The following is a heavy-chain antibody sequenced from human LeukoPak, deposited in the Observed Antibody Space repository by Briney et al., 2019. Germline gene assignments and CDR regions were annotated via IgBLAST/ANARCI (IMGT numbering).Heavy chain of an antibody. D-gene: IGHD3-22*01. CDR3: ARQATMIVGY. V-gene: IGHV4-30-2*01. CDR1: GGSISSGGYS. Sequence: SETLSLTCAVSGGSISSGGYSWSWIRQPPGKGLEWIGYIYHSGSTYYNPSLKSRVTISVDRSKNQFSLKLSSVTAADTAVYYCARQATMIVGYWGQGTLVTVSS. CDR2: IYHSGST. J-gene: IGHJ4*02.